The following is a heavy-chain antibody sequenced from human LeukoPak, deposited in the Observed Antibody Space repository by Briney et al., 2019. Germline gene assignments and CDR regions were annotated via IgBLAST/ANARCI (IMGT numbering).Heavy chain of an antibody. Sequence: PGGSLRLSCAASGFTFSRYSMNWVRQAPGKGPQWVSYISSSSSAIYYADSVRGRFTISRDNAKNSVFLQMSSLRAEDTAIYYCARGSTSWYYFDYWGQGSLVTVSS. CDR1: GFTFSRYS. V-gene: IGHV3-48*04. CDR2: ISSSSSAI. CDR3: ARGSTSWYYFDY. J-gene: IGHJ4*02. D-gene: IGHD2-2*01.